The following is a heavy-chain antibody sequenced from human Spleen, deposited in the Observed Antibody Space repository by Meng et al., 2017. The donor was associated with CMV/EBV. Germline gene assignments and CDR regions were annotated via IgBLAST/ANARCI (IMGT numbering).Heavy chain of an antibody. J-gene: IGHJ4*02. CDR3: ASFDHIPRRNYFDY. CDR2: IHHSGSA. Sequence: GPGSVDPYRTLSLTCTVTGCSMGSGNYSWSWISQPPGKGREWIGYIHHSGSAYYNPSLKSRVSISVDTSKNQFSLNLNSMTAADTAVYYCASFDHIPRRNYFDYWGQGTLVTVSS. V-gene: IGHV4-30-4*01. CDR1: GCSMGSGNYS. D-gene: IGHD2-21*01.